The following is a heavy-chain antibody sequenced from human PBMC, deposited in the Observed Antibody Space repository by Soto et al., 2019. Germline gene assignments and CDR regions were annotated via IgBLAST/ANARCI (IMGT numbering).Heavy chain of an antibody. D-gene: IGHD3-16*01. Sequence: ASVKVSCKVSGYTLTELSMHWVRQAPGKGLEWMGGFDPEDGETIYAQKFQGRVTMTEDTSTDTAYMELSSLRSEDTAVYYCATDGIRLGELWSWDIWGQGTMVTVSS. CDR1: GYTLTELS. V-gene: IGHV1-24*01. CDR2: FDPEDGET. CDR3: ATDGIRLGELWSWDI. J-gene: IGHJ3*02.